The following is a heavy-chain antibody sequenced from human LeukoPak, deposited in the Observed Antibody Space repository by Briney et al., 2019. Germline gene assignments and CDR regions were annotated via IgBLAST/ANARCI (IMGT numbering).Heavy chain of an antibody. V-gene: IGHV1-46*01. CDR3: AKVVAAARWYFDL. J-gene: IGHJ2*01. CDR2: INPSGGST. CDR1: GYTFTSYY. Sequence: GASVKVSCKASGYTFTSYYMHWVRQAPGQGLEWMGIINPSGGSTSYAQKFQGRVTMTRDMSTSTVYMELSSLRSEDTAVYYCAKVVAAARWYFDLWGRGTLVTVSS. D-gene: IGHD6-13*01.